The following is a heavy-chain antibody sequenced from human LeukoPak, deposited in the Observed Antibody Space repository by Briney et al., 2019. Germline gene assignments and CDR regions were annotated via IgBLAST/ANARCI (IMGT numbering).Heavy chain of an antibody. Sequence: SETLSLTCTVSGDSISHYHWNWIRQSPGKGLEWIGYISKSGITEYNPSLESRLTLSIDTSKNQYSLKLTSVSAADTAIYYCATGRDAYKNGHWGQGTLVAVSS. CDR3: ATGRDAYKNGH. CDR2: ISKSGIT. J-gene: IGHJ4*02. CDR1: GDSISHYH. D-gene: IGHD5-24*01. V-gene: IGHV4-4*08.